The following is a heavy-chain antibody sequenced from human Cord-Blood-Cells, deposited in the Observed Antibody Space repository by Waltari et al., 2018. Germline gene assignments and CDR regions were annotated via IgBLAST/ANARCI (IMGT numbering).Heavy chain of an antibody. D-gene: IGHD6-6*01. J-gene: IGHJ6*02. CDR2: IYPGDSDT. Sequence: EVQLVQSGAEVKKPGESLKISCKGSGYSFTSYWIGWVRQIPGKGLEWMGIIYPGDSDTRYSPSFQGQVTISADKSISTAYLQWSSLKASDTAMYYCARHSRGSSSYYYYGMDVWGQGTTVTVSS. CDR1: GYSFTSYW. V-gene: IGHV5-51*01. CDR3: ARHSRGSSSYYYYGMDV.